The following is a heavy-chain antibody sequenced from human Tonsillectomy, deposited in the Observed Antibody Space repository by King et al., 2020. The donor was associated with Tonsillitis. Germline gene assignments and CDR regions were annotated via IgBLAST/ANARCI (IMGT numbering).Heavy chain of an antibody. CDR3: ARHWVYLRGAPSTNDI. V-gene: IGHV4-39*07. D-gene: IGHD3-10*01. CDR2: IYYSGST. Sequence: QLQESGPGLVKPSETLSLTCTVSGGSISSSSYYWGWIRQPPGKGLEWIGSIYYSGSTYYNPSLKSRVTISVDTSKNQFSLKLSSVTAADTAVYYCARHWVYLRGAPSTNDIWGQGTMVTVSS. CDR1: GGSISSSSYY. J-gene: IGHJ3*02.